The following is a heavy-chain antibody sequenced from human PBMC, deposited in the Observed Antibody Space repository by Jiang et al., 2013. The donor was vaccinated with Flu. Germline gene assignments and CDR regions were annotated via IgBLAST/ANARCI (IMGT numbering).Heavy chain of an antibody. Sequence: GSGLVKPSETLSLTCTVSGGSISSGDHFWSWVRQPPGKGLEWIGYIFYSGFTYYKPSLKSRLAISVDTSKNQFFLTLSSVTAADTAMYYCVRDCYSGYDCLSGVSWGQGTLVTVSA. J-gene: IGHJ5*02. D-gene: IGHD5-12*01. V-gene: IGHV4-30-4*01. CDR2: IFYSGFT. CDR3: VRDCYSGYDCLSGVS. CDR1: GGSISSGDHF.